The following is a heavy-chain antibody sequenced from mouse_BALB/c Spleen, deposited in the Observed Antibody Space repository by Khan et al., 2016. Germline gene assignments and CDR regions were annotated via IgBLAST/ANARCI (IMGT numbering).Heavy chain of an antibody. CDR2: INPDSSTI. CDR1: GFDFSRYW. D-gene: IGHD1-1*01. CDR3: ARVGYYGYLSY. Sequence: EVKLLESGGGLVQPGGSLKLSCAASGFDFSRYWMSWVRQAPGKGLEWIGEINPDSSTINYPPSLKDKFIISRDNAKNTLYLQMSKVRSEYTALYYCARVGYYGYLSYWGQGTLVTFSA. J-gene: IGHJ3*01. V-gene: IGHV4-1*02.